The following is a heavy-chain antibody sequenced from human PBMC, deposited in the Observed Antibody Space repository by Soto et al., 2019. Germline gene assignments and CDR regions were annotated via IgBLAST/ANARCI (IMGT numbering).Heavy chain of an antibody. CDR2: VYHTGST. J-gene: IGHJ4*02. D-gene: IGHD2-15*01. CDR1: GGSISTNNW. Sequence: QVLLQESGPGLINASGTLSLTCGVSGGSISTNNWWSWVRQTPGQGLEWIAEVYHTGSTNYNPSLHSRLTISVDKSKNQFSLRLTSVTAADSAVYYCARAKLCNTLSCPHSFDTWGQGTLVSVSS. V-gene: IGHV4-4*02. CDR3: ARAKLCNTLSCPHSFDT.